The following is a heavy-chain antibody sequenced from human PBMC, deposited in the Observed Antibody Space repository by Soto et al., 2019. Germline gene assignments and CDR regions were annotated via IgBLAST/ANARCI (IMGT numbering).Heavy chain of an antibody. V-gene: IGHV4-59*08. J-gene: IGHJ4*02. CDR3: ARHGGDVVMVRD. Sequence: QVKLQESGRGLVKPSETLSLSCTVSGGSLGDVYWTWIRQPPGKEMEWIGYISTTGVTNYSPSLKSRVTMSTDTSKNQFSLNLSSATAADTAIYFCARHGGDVVMVRDWGQGIQVTVSS. CDR1: GGSLGDVY. CDR2: ISTTGVT. D-gene: IGHD2-15*01.